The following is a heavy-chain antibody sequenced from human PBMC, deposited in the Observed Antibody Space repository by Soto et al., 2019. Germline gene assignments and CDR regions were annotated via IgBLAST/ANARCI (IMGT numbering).Heavy chain of an antibody. J-gene: IGHJ4*02. CDR3: ARDGRYSGSYGGYCFDY. CDR2: ISANNGNT. D-gene: IGHD1-26*01. V-gene: IGHV1-18*01. CDR1: GYTFTSYG. Sequence: QVQLVQSGAEVKKPGASVKVSCKASGYTFTSYGISWVRQAPGQGLEWMGWISANNGNTNYAQKIQGRVTMTTDTSTSTAYMELRSLRSDATAVYYCARDGRYSGSYGGYCFDYWGQGTLVTVSS.